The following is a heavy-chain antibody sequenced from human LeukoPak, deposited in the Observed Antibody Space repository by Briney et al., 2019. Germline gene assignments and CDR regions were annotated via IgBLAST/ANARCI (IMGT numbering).Heavy chain of an antibody. V-gene: IGHV3-48*03. J-gene: IGHJ3*02. CDR2: ISSSGSAI. D-gene: IGHD5-18*01. Sequence: TGGSLRLSCAASGFTFSSYEMNWVRQAPGKGLEWVSYISSSGSAIYYADSVKGRFTISRANAKNSLYLQMNSLRAEDTAVYYCAREIPCRGYSYAVCGDAFDIWGQGTMVTVSS. CDR3: AREIPCRGYSYAVCGDAFDI. CDR1: GFTFSSYE.